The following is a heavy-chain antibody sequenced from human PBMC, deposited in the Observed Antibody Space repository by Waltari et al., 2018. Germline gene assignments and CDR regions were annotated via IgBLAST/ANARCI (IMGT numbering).Heavy chain of an antibody. CDR3: VQTDGRCGELYDFDY. Sequence: QITLEDSGPTLVKPTRTLTLTCSFSGVSLSSRQLGVGWVRQPPGKALEWLAIIYWDDDARYAPALTSRLTITKDTYKNQVVLSMTNMDPVDTGTYYCVQTDGRCGELYDFDYWGQGTLITVSS. CDR1: GVSLSSRQLG. D-gene: IGHD2-8*01. J-gene: IGHJ4*02. V-gene: IGHV2-5*05. CDR2: IYWDDDA.